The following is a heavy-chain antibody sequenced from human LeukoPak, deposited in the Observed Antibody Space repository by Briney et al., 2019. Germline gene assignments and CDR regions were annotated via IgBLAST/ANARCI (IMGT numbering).Heavy chain of an antibody. Sequence: SVKVSCKASGDTFSSYAISWVRQAPGQGLEWMGGIIPIFGTANYAQKFQGRVTITADESTSTAYMELSSLRSEDTAVYYCARTEITVVDYYYYGMDVWGQGTTVTVSS. J-gene: IGHJ6*02. CDR1: GDTFSSYA. CDR2: IIPIFGTA. CDR3: ARTEITVVDYYYYGMDV. D-gene: IGHD4-23*01. V-gene: IGHV1-69*13.